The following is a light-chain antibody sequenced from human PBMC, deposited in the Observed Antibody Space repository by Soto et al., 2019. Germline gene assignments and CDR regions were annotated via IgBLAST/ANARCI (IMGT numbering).Light chain of an antibody. Sequence: EIVLTHSPGTLSVSPGERATLSCSASQSVSSSYLAWYQQKSGQAPRLLIYGASNRATGIPDRFSGSGSGTDFTLTISRLEPEDFAVYYCQQYGRSSWTFGQGTKVDIK. CDR3: QQYGRSSWT. V-gene: IGKV3-20*01. CDR1: QSVSSSY. CDR2: GAS. J-gene: IGKJ1*01.